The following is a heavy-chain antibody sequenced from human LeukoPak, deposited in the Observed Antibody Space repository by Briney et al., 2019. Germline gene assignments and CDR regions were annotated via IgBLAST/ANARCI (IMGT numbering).Heavy chain of an antibody. V-gene: IGHV3-74*01. Sequence: GGSLRLSCTASGFIFSTYWMHWVRQAPGKGLVWVSRINSVGSSTNYADSVKGRFTISRDNAKNMLYLQMNSLRAEDTAVYYCARVGYYYDSSGPHTGYFQHWGQGTLVTVSS. CDR2: INSVGSST. J-gene: IGHJ1*01. D-gene: IGHD3-22*01. CDR1: GFIFSTYW. CDR3: ARVGYYYDSSGPHTGYFQH.